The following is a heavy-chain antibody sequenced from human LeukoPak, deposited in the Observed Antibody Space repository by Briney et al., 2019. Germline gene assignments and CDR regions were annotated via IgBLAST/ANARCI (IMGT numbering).Heavy chain of an antibody. D-gene: IGHD3-10*01. CDR3: ASDMGNYGYVADY. V-gene: IGHV3-7*01. J-gene: IGHJ4*02. CDR1: GFTFGNHW. Sequence: GGSLRLSCAASGFTFGNHWMNWVRQAPGKGLEWVANINQDGSEKNYVDSVKGRFTISRDNAKNSLYLQMNSLGAEDTAVYYCASDMGNYGYVADYWGQGTLVTVSS. CDR2: INQDGSEK.